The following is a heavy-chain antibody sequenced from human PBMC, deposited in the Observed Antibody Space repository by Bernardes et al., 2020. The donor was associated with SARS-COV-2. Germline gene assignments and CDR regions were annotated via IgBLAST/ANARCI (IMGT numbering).Heavy chain of an antibody. J-gene: IGHJ6*02. D-gene: IGHD3-10*01. Sequence: ASVKVSCKASGYTFTSYGISWVRQAPGQGLEWMGWISAYNGNTNYAQKLQGRVTMTTDTSTSTAYMELRSLRSDDTAVYYCARDRKCSGAGLYYYYYGMDVWGQGTTVTVSS. CDR2: ISAYNGNT. V-gene: IGHV1-18*01. CDR1: GYTFTSYG. CDR3: ARDRKCSGAGLYYYYYGMDV.